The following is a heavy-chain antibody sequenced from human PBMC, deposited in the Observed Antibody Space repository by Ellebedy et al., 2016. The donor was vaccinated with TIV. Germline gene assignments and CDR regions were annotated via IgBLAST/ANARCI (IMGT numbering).Heavy chain of an antibody. V-gene: IGHV3-15*07. J-gene: IGHJ4*02. Sequence: PGGSLRLSCTASTFTLNWMNWVRQTPGTGLEWVGRITSKAAGGTTDFAAPVKGRFTISRDDSKNTVHLQMDSLKIEDTGVYYCATGSGQFYDSWGQGTLVTVSS. CDR3: ATGSGQFYDS. D-gene: IGHD2-15*01. CDR1: TFTLNW. CDR2: ITSKAAGGTT.